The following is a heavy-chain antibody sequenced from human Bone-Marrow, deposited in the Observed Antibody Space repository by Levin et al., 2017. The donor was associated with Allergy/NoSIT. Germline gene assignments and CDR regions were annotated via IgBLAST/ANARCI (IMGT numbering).Heavy chain of an antibody. CDR1: GGSFSGYY. CDR3: ARGLFGEDAFDS. J-gene: IGHJ3*02. Sequence: SETLSLTCAVYGGSFSGYYWSWIRQPPGKGLEWIGEINHSGSTNYNASLKSRVTISVDTSKNQFSLKLSSVTAADTAVYYCARGLFGEDAFDSWGQGTMVTVSS. D-gene: IGHD3-10*01. V-gene: IGHV4-34*01. CDR2: INHSGST.